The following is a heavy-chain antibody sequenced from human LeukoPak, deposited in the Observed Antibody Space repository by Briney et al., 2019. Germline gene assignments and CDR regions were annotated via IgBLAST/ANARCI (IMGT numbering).Heavy chain of an antibody. V-gene: IGHV3-64*01. CDR2: ISSDGVNT. Sequence: GGSLRLSCAASGFTFSNYAMLWVRQAPGKGLEYVSAISSDGVNTYYAKSLKGRFTIFRDNSKNMLHLQMGSLRVEDMGVYYCARDYGGDYWGQGTLVTVSS. CDR3: ARDYGGDY. J-gene: IGHJ4*02. CDR1: GFTFSNYA. D-gene: IGHD4-23*01.